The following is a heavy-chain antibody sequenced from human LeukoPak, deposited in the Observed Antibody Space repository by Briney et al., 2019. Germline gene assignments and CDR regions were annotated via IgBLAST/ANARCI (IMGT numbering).Heavy chain of an antibody. J-gene: IGHJ2*01. D-gene: IGHD6-6*01. CDR2: IYYSGSP. CDR1: SGSMSGQY. CDR3: ARGGPSSKYFGL. V-gene: IGHV4-59*11. Sequence: PSETLSLTCTISSGSMSGQYWSWIRQPPGKGLEWIGYIYYSGSPNYNPSLESRFTISVDTSKNQFSLNLNSVTAADTAVYYCARGGPSSKYFGLWGRGTLSLSRQ.